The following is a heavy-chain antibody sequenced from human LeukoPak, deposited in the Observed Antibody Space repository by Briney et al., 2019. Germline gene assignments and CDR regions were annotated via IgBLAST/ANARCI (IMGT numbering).Heavy chain of an antibody. CDR2: ISAYNGNT. D-gene: IGHD3-9*01. CDR1: GYTFTSYG. J-gene: IGHJ4*02. V-gene: IGHV1-18*01. Sequence: ASVKVSCKASGYTFTSYGISWVRQAPGQGLEWMGLISAYNGNTNYAQKLQGRVTMTTDTSTSTAYMELRSLRSDDTAVYYCARDFRRISEYYDILTGSTPGDYWGQGTLVTVSS. CDR3: ARDFRRISEYYDILTGSTPGDY.